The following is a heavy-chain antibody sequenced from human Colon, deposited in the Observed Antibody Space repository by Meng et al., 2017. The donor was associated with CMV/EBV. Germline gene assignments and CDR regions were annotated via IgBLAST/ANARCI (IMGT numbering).Heavy chain of an antibody. CDR3: ARLRLITMVRGARDYYYGMDV. J-gene: IGHJ6*02. Sequence: SQTLSLTCAVYGGYFSGYYWSWIRQPPGKGLEWIGEINHSGSTNYNPSLKSRVTISVDTYKNQFSLKLSSVTAADTSVYYCARLRLITMVRGARDYYYGMDVWGQGTTVTVSS. CDR1: GGYFSGYY. CDR2: INHSGST. D-gene: IGHD3-10*01. V-gene: IGHV4-34*01.